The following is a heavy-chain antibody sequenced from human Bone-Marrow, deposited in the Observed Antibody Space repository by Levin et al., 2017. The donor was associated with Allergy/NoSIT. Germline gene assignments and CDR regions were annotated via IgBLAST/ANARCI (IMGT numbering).Heavy chain of an antibody. J-gene: IGHJ4*02. D-gene: IGHD1-26*01. CDR2: ISGSGDNT. CDR1: GFPFTSSA. V-gene: IGHV3-23*01. Sequence: LSLTCAASGFPFTSSAMSWVRQAPGKGLEWVSSISGSGDNTYYTDSVKGRFTISRDNSKNTLYLQMNSLRDEDTAVYYCAKSQWEFYHWGQGTLVTVSS. CDR3: AKSQWEFYH.